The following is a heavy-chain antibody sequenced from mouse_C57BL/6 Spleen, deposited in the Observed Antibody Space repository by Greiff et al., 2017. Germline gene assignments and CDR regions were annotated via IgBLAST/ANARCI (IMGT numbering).Heavy chain of an antibody. J-gene: IGHJ2*01. CDR3: ARGDYGKNYFDY. Sequence: QVQLQQPGAELVRPGSSVKLSCKASGYTFTSYWMHWVKQRPIQGLEWIGNIDPPDSETHYNQKFKDKATLTVDKSSSTAYMQLSSLTSEDSAVYYCARGDYGKNYFDYWGQGTTLTVSS. CDR2: IDPPDSET. CDR1: GYTFTSYW. V-gene: IGHV1-52*01. D-gene: IGHD1-1*01.